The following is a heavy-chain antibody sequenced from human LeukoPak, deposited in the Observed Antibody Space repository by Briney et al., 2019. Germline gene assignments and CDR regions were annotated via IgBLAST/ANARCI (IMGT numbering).Heavy chain of an antibody. V-gene: IGHV4-39*07. J-gene: IGHJ5*02. Sequence: SETLSLTCTVSGGSISSYYWAWVRQPPGKGLEWIGTVFYNGATQYSPSLRSRVTISIDTSTNQFSLKLTSVTAADTALYYCARDSIRGGWFDPWGQGTLVTVSS. CDR1: GGSISSYY. CDR2: VFYNGAT. CDR3: ARDSIRGGWFDP. D-gene: IGHD4-23*01.